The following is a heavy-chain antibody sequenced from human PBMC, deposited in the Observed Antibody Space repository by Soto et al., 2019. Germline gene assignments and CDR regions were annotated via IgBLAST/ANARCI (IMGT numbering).Heavy chain of an antibody. D-gene: IGHD6-13*01. V-gene: IGHV1-69*13. J-gene: IGHJ3*02. CDR3: ARTAAGTLAFDI. Sequence: VKVSCKASGGTFSIYAISWVRQAPGQGLEWMGGIIPIFGTANYAQKFQGRVTITADESTSTAYMELSSLRSEDTAVYYCARTAAGTLAFDIWGQGTMVTVS. CDR1: GGTFSIYA. CDR2: IIPIFGTA.